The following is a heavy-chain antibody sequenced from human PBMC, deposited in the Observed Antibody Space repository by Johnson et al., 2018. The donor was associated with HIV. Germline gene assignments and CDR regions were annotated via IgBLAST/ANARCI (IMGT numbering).Heavy chain of an antibody. D-gene: IGHD3-22*01. CDR3: AGDSSGYSGCDI. V-gene: IGHV3-72*01. Sequence: VQLVESGGGVVQPGGSLRLSCAASGFTFSGHYMDWVRQAPGKGLEWVARAKTKVTNYITQYAASVEGRFTISRDDSKNSLYLQMNSLQTEDTAVYYCAGDSSGYSGCDIWGQGTMVTVSS. CDR2: AKTKVTNYIT. CDR1: GFTFSGHY. J-gene: IGHJ3*02.